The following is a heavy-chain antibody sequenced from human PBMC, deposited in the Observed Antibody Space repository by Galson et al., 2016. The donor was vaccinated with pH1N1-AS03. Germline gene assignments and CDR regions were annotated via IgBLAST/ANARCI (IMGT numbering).Heavy chain of an antibody. CDR1: DYAVSSGYY. D-gene: IGHD3-10*01. CDR2: IYHTGSA. CDR3: ASIFASGRNQYS. Sequence: SETLSLTCSVSDYAVSSGYYWSWIRQPPGKGLQWIGSIYHTGSAYYNPSLKSRVTISADTSTNQFSLIVFSVTAADTAVYYWASIFASGRNQYSWGQGTLVTVSS. J-gene: IGHJ4*02. V-gene: IGHV4-38-2*02.